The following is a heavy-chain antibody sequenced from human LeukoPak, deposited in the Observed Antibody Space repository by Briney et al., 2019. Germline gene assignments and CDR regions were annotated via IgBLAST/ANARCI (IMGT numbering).Heavy chain of an antibody. Sequence: SETLCLTCSVSGGSVSGHYWGWIRQTPERGLEWLGFVFASGSTNYNPFFKSRVTMSADMSRNQFYLGLQSVSAADTGVYFCARHQHYGDYDYFDFWGQGTVVTVSS. CDR1: GGSVSGHY. D-gene: IGHD4-17*01. CDR3: ARHQHYGDYDYFDF. CDR2: VFASGST. V-gene: IGHV4-59*08. J-gene: IGHJ4*02.